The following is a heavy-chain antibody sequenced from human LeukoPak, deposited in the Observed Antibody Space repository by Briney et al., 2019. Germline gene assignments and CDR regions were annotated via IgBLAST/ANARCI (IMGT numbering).Heavy chain of an antibody. CDR2: FDPEDGET. Sequence: GASVKVSCKVSGYTLTELSMHWVRQAPGKGLEWMGGFDPEDGETIYAQKFQGRVTMTEDTSTDTAYMELSSLRSEDTAVDYCEVTGHEAAAGRVMGYSYGYGFDYWGQGTLVTVSS. J-gene: IGHJ4*02. CDR1: GYTLTELS. D-gene: IGHD5-18*01. CDR3: EVTGHEAAAGRVMGYSYGYGFDY. V-gene: IGHV1-24*01.